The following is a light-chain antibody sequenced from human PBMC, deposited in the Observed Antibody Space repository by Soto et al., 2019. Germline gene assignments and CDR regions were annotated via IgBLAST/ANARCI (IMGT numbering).Light chain of an antibody. CDR3: QQYNSYA. CDR1: QSISSW. V-gene: IGKV1-5*01. CDR2: DAS. Sequence: DIPMTQSPSTLSASVGDRVTITCRASQSISSWLAWYQQKPGKAPKPLIYDASSLESGVPSRFSGSGSGTEFTLTISSLQPDDFATYYCQQYNSYAFGQGTKVEIK. J-gene: IGKJ1*01.